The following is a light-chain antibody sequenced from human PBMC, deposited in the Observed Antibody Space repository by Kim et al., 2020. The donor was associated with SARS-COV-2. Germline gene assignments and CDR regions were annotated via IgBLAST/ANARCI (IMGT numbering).Light chain of an antibody. J-gene: IGLJ2*01. CDR2: YDS. Sequence: APGKTARITWGGNNIGSKSVPWYHQKPGQAPVLVIYYDSDRPSGIPERFSGSNAGNTATLTISRVEAGDEADYYCQVWDSSSDHPVFGGGTQLTVL. V-gene: IGLV3-21*04. CDR1: NIGSKS. CDR3: QVWDSSSDHPV.